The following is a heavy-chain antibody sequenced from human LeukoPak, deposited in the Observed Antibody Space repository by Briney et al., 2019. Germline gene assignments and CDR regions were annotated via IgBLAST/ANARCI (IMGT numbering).Heavy chain of an antibody. CDR1: GGSISSYY. CDR3: ARAPPYYYGSGSYRPAPPDY. J-gene: IGHJ4*02. D-gene: IGHD3-10*01. V-gene: IGHV4-59*01. CDR2: IYYSGST. Sequence: SETLSLTCTVSGGSISSYYWSWIRQPPGKGLEWIGYIYYSGSTNYNPSLKSRVTISVDTSKNQFSLKLSSVTAADTAVYYCARAPPYYYGSGSYRPAPPDYWGQGTLVTVSS.